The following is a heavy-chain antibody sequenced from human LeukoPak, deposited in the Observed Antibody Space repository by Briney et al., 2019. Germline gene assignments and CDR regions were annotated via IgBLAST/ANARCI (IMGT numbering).Heavy chain of an antibody. V-gene: IGHV3-7*03. J-gene: IGHJ3*02. CDR1: GFTFNNYW. CDR3: ARGLFDI. CDR2: IKQDGSEK. Sequence: GGSLRLSCAASGFTFNNYWMSCVRQAPGKGLEWVANIKQDGSEKYYVGSVKGRFTISRDNAKDSLYLQMNSLRAEDTAVYYCARGLFDIWGQGTMVTVSS.